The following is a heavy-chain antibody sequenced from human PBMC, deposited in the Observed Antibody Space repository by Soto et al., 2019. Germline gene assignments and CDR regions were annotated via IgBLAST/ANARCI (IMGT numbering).Heavy chain of an antibody. Sequence: PGESLKISCKGSGHSFSTYWIGWVRQMPGKGLEWMGIIYVGDSDSRYNPSFQGQVTMSVDKSISTAYLQWGSLKASDTAMYYCARPSSGANFDYWGQGTLVTVSS. CDR3: ARPSSGANFDY. D-gene: IGHD2-15*01. CDR1: GHSFSTYW. J-gene: IGHJ4*02. CDR2: IYVGDSDS. V-gene: IGHV5-51*01.